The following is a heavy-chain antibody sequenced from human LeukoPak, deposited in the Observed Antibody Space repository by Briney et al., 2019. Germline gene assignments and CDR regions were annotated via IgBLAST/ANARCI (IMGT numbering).Heavy chain of an antibody. V-gene: IGHV3-11*04. CDR3: ARTFSSSWYGGNYFDY. J-gene: IGHJ4*02. Sequence: GGSLRLSCAASGFTFSDYFMSWIRQAPGKGLEWVSYISSSGSTIYYADSVKGRFTISRDNAKNSLYLQMNSLRADDTAVYHCARTFSSSWYGGNYFDYWGQGTLVTVSS. CDR1: GFTFSDYF. D-gene: IGHD6-13*01. CDR2: ISSSGSTI.